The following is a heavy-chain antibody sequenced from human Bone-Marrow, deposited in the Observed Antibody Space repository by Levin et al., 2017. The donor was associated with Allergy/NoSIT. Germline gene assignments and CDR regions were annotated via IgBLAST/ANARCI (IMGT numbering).Heavy chain of an antibody. D-gene: IGHD4-17*01. CDR3: ARRTTVTPEVNWFDP. CDR2: IYYSGST. V-gene: IGHV4-39*01. J-gene: IGHJ5*02. CDR1: GGSISSSSYY. Sequence: SETLSLTCTVSGGSISSSSYYWGWIRQPPGKGLEWIGSIYYSGSTYYNPSLKSRVTISVDTSKNQFSLKLSSVTAADTAVYYCARRTTVTPEVNWFDPWGQGTLVTVSS.